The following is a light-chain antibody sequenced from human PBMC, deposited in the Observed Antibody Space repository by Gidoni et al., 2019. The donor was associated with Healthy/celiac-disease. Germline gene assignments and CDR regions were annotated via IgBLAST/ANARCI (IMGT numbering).Light chain of an antibody. CDR3: QHFNRQLT. J-gene: IGKJ4*01. Sequence: AIQLTQSPSSLSASVGDRVTITCRASQGISSALAWYQQKPGKAPKLLIYDASSLERGDPSRFSGSGSGTDFTLTISSLQPEDFATYYCQHFNRQLTFGGGTKVEIK. V-gene: IGKV1-13*02. CDR2: DAS. CDR1: QGISSA.